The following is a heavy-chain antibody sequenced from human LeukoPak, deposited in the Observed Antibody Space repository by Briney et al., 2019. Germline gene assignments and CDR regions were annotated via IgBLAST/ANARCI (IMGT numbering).Heavy chain of an antibody. Sequence: GGSLRLSCAASGFTFSSYAMHWVRQAPGKGLEWVAVISYDGSNKYYADSVKGRFTISRDNAKNSLYLQMNSLRDEDTAVYYCARLCAGGGDCYSGDYWGQGTLVTVSS. J-gene: IGHJ4*02. CDR1: GFTFSSYA. V-gene: IGHV3-30-3*01. CDR2: ISYDGSNK. CDR3: ARLCAGGGDCYSGDY. D-gene: IGHD2-21*02.